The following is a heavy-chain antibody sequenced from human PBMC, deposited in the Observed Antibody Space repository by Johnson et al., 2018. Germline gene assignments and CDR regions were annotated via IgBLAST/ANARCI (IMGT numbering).Heavy chain of an antibody. D-gene: IGHD2-8*01. J-gene: IGHJ3*02. CDR1: GFTFSSYW. CDR2: IRSKAYGGTT. Sequence: VQLVESGGGLVQPGGSLRLSCAASGFTFSSYWMHWVRQAPGKGLEWVGFIRSKAYGGTTEYAASVKGRFTISRDDSKSIAYLQMNSLKTEDTAVYYCAKLIKDEGFDIWGQGTMVTVSS. CDR3: AKLIKDEGFDI. V-gene: IGHV3-49*04.